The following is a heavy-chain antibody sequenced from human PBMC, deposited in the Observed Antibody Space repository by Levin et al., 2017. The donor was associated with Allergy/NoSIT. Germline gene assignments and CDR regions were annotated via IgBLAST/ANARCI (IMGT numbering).Heavy chain of an antibody. CDR1: GYTFTSYG. D-gene: IGHD3-10*01. V-gene: IGHV1-18*01. Sequence: ASVKVSCKASGYTFTSYGISWVRQAPGQGLEWMGWISAYNGNTNYAQKLQGRVTMTTDTSTSTAYMELRSLRSDDTAVYYCARDDWFADYYGMDVWGQGTTVTVSS. J-gene: IGHJ6*02. CDR2: ISAYNGNT. CDR3: ARDDWFADYYGMDV.